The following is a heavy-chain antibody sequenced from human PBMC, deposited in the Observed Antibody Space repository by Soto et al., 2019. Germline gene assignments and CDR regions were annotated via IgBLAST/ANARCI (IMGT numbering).Heavy chain of an antibody. Sequence: SETLSLTCAVSGGSISSGGYSWSWIRQPPGKGLEWIGYIYHSGSTYYNPSLKSRVTISVDRSKNQFSLKLSSVTAADTAVYYCARGSDYYDSSGYYYGSQYFQHWGQGTLVTVPS. CDR2: IYHSGST. CDR1: GGSISSGGYS. V-gene: IGHV4-30-2*01. CDR3: ARGSDYYDSSGYYYGSQYFQH. D-gene: IGHD3-22*01. J-gene: IGHJ1*01.